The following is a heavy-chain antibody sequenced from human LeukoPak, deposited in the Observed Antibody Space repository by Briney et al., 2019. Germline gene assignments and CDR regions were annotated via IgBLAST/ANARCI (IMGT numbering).Heavy chain of an antibody. V-gene: IGHV4-34*01. CDR2: INHSGST. J-gene: IGHJ4*02. D-gene: IGHD3-22*01. CDR3: AREGINSYDSSGWFDY. CDR1: GGSFSGYY. Sequence: SETLSLTCAVYGGSFSGYYWSWIRQPPGKGLEWIGEINHSGSTNYNPSLKSRVTISVDTSKNQFSLKLSSVTAADTAVYYCAREGINSYDSSGWFDYWGQGTLVTVSS.